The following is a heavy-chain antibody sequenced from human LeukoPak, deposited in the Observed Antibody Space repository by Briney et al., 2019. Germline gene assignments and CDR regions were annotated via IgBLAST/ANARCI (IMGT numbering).Heavy chain of an antibody. Sequence: GGSLRLSCEAAGFSFRDYPMGWVRRASGKRLEWVSGISAGADVIFYADPVKGRFTISRDNSKNTLYLQMNSLRAEDTAVYYCAWGTQDYGDSGGAFDIWGQGTMVTVSS. CDR2: ISAGADVI. J-gene: IGHJ3*02. CDR1: GFSFRDYP. CDR3: AWGTQDYGDSGGAFDI. D-gene: IGHD4-17*01. V-gene: IGHV3-23*01.